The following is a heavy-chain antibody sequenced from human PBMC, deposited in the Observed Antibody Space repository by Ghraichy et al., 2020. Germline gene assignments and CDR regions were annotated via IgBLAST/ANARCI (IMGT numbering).Heavy chain of an antibody. CDR2: INPSGGST. V-gene: IGHV1-46*01. J-gene: IGHJ6*02. CDR3: ARANTMIIGSGSGMDV. Sequence: ASVKVSCKASGYTFTSYYMHWVRQAPGQGLEWMGIINPSGGSTSYAQKFQGRVTMTRDTSTSTVYMELSSLRSEDTAVYYCARANTMIIGSGSGMDVWGQGSTVTVSS. CDR1: GYTFTSYY. D-gene: IGHD3-22*01.